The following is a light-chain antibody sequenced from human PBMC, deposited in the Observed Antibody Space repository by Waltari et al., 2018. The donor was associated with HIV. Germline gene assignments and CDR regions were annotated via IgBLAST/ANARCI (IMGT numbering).Light chain of an antibody. CDR1: SNDLGRYDL. CDR3: CSYAGITTWV. CDR2: DVT. J-gene: IGLJ3*02. V-gene: IGLV2-23*02. Sequence: QSALTQPASVSGSPGQSITISCTGTSNDLGRYDLVSWYQHQPGRAPKLIIYDVTKWPSGVSHRFSGSKSGATDSLTISGLQAEDEADYYCCSYAGITTWVFGGGTKVTVL.